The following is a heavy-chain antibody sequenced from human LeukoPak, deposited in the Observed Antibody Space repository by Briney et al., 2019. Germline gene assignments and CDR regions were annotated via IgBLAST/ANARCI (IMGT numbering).Heavy chain of an antibody. Sequence: SETLSLTCTVSGGSVSSGSYSWSWIRQPPGKGLEWIGYIFYSGSTNYNPPLKSRVTISVDTSKNQFSLKLSSVTAADTAVYYCARDSDSSGWYFDYWGQGTLVTVSS. J-gene: IGHJ4*02. CDR1: GGSVSSGSYS. CDR2: IFYSGST. V-gene: IGHV4-61*01. D-gene: IGHD6-19*01. CDR3: ARDSDSSGWYFDY.